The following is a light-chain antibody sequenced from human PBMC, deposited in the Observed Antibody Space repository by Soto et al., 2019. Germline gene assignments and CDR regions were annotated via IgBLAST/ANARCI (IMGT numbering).Light chain of an antibody. CDR1: QSISPW. V-gene: IGKV1-5*03. CDR2: KAS. Sequence: DLQMTQSPSTLSASVGDRVTITCRASQSISPWLAWYQQKPGKAPKILIYKASSLESGVPSRFSGSDSGTEFTLTISSLQPDDFATYYCQQYKTYSRTFGQGTELEIK. CDR3: QQYKTYSRT. J-gene: IGKJ2*01.